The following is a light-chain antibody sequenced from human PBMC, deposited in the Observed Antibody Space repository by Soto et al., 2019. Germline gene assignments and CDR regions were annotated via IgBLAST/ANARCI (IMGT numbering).Light chain of an antibody. V-gene: IGKV3-15*01. J-gene: IGKJ5*01. CDR3: QQYNNWPRIT. CDR1: QGLSSN. Sequence: EIVLTQSPATLSSFPCDIVTLSCRASQGLSSNLAWYQQKPGQAPRLLIYGASTRATGIPARFSGSGSGTESTLTISSLQSEDFAVYYCQQYNNWPRITFGQGTRLEIK. CDR2: GAS.